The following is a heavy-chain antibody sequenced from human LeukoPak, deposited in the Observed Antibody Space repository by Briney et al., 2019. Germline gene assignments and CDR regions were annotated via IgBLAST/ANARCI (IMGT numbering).Heavy chain of an antibody. CDR3: VRGDHYGSGTYGHFEY. CDR2: TNYSGRT. CDR1: GGSISSGNYY. D-gene: IGHD3-10*01. Sequence: SETLSLTCTVSGGSISSGNYYWSWIRQSPGKGLEWIGYTNYSGRTYYDPSLKSRITMSRDTSKNQFSLRLTSVTAADTAVYFCVRGDHYGSGTYGHFEYWGQGTLVTVSS. J-gene: IGHJ4*02. V-gene: IGHV4-30-4*01.